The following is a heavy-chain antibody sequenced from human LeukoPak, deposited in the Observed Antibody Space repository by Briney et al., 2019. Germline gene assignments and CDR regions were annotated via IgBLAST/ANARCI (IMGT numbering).Heavy chain of an antibody. Sequence: GASVKVSCKASGGTFSSYAISWVRQAPGQGLEWMGGIIPIFGTANYAQKFQGRVTITADESTSTAYMELSRLRSDDTAVYYCARGGPTIVVVVAATDWFDPWGQGTLVTVSS. D-gene: IGHD2-15*01. V-gene: IGHV1-69*13. CDR1: GGTFSSYA. CDR3: ARGGPTIVVVVAATDWFDP. J-gene: IGHJ5*02. CDR2: IIPIFGTA.